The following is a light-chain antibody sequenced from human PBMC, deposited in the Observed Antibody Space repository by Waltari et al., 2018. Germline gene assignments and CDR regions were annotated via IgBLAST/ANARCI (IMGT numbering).Light chain of an antibody. CDR2: SNK. Sequence: QSVLTQPPSASGTPGQRVTISCSGSSSNIGSNTVNWYQKFPGTAPKLLIYSNKQRPAGVPDRCSGSKSGTAASLAISGLQSEDEADYYCAVWDDSLNGQVFGGGTKLTVL. CDR1: SSNIGSNT. CDR3: AVWDDSLNGQV. J-gene: IGLJ2*01. V-gene: IGLV1-44*01.